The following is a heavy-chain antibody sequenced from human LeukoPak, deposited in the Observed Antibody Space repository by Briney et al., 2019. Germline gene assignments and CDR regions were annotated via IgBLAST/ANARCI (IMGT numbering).Heavy chain of an antibody. CDR2: IYNIGST. CDR1: GDSISSYY. J-gene: IGHJ4*02. Sequence: SETLSLTCTVSGDSISSYYWSWIRQPPGRGLEWIGYIYNIGSTNYNPSLKSRVTISVDTSKNLFSLKLNSVTAADTAVYYCARYYGDFSSFDSWGQGTLVTVSS. D-gene: IGHD4-17*01. CDR3: ARYYGDFSSFDS. V-gene: IGHV4-59*01.